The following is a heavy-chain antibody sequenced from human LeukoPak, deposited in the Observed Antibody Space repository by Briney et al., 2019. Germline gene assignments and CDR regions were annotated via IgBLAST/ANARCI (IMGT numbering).Heavy chain of an antibody. J-gene: IGHJ3*02. D-gene: IGHD2-21*01. V-gene: IGHV4-30-4*01. CDR1: GGSISSGDYY. CDR2: FYYSGST. Sequence: PSETLSLTCTVSGGSISSGDYYWSWIRQPPGKGLEWIGYFYYSGSTYYNPPLKSRVTISVDTSKNQFSLKLSYVTDADRAVYYCAKGRTYCGGECYTDGGFDIWGQGTMVTVSS. CDR3: AKGRTYCGGECYTDGGFDI.